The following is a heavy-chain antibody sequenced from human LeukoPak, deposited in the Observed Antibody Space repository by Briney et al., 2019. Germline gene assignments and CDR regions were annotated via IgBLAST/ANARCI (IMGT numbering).Heavy chain of an antibody. V-gene: IGHV3-43*02. J-gene: IGHJ4*02. Sequence: GGSLRLSCAASGLTFDDYTMHWVRQAPGKGLEWVSLISGDGGSTYYADSVKGRFTISRDNSKESLYFEMNSLRTEDTALYYCAKAMGLYYYDSSGYYYDYWGQGTLVTVSS. D-gene: IGHD3-22*01. CDR1: GLTFDDYT. CDR3: AKAMGLYYYDSSGYYYDY. CDR2: ISGDGGST.